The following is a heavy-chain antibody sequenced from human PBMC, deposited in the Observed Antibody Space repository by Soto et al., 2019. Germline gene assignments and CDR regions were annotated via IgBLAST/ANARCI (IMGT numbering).Heavy chain of an antibody. CDR2: IRSKANNYAT. Sequence: EVQLVESGGGLVQPGGSLKLSCAASGFTFSGSAMHWVRQASGKGLEWLGRIRSKANNYATAYAASVKGRFTISRDDPKDTAYLLMSSLKTEDTAMYYCTRHLSDYWGQGTLVTVSS. CDR3: TRHLSDY. J-gene: IGHJ4*02. CDR1: GFTFSGSA. V-gene: IGHV3-73*01.